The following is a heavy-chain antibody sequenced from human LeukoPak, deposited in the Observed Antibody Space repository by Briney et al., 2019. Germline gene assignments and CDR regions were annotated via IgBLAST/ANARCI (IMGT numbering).Heavy chain of an antibody. CDR2: ISAYNDNT. D-gene: IGHD1-26*01. CDR3: ARSSPVGATTPGY. Sequence: ASVKVSCKASGYTFXXXXISWXXXXPGQGXEWMGWISAYNDNTNYAQKLKGRVTMTTDTSTSTAYMELRSLRSDDTAVYYCARSSPVGATTPGYWGQGTLVTVSS. V-gene: IGHV1-18*01. CDR1: GYTFXXXX. J-gene: IGHJ4*02.